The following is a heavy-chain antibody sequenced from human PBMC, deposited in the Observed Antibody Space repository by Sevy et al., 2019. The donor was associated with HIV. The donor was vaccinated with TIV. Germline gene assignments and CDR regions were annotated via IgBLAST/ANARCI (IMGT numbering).Heavy chain of an antibody. CDR1: GGSFSGYY. J-gene: IGHJ6*02. CDR2: INHSGST. CDR3: ARGFRTYYDILTGYYPRYYYYGMDV. V-gene: IGHV4-34*01. D-gene: IGHD3-9*01. Sequence: SETLSLTCAVYGGSFSGYYWSWIRQPPGKGLEWIGEINHSGSTNYNPSLKSRVTISVDTSKNQFSLKLSSVIAADTAVYYCARGFRTYYDILTGYYPRYYYYGMDVWGQGTTVTVSS.